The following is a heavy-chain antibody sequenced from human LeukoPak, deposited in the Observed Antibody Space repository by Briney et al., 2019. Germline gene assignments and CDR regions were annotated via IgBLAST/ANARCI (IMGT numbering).Heavy chain of an antibody. V-gene: IGHV4-59*01. CDR2: ILYSGTT. CDR3: ARVGDWNDLVY. Sequence: SETLSLTCTVSGXSISPYYGSWIRQTPGKGLEWIGYILYSGTTTNYNPSLKSRVTISVDTSKNQFSLKLSSVTAADTAVYYCARVGDWNDLVYWGQGTLVTVSS. J-gene: IGHJ4*02. D-gene: IGHD1-1*01. CDR1: GXSISPYY.